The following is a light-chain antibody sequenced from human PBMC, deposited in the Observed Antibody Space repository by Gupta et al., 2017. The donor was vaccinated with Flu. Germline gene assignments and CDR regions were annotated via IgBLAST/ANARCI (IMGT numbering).Light chain of an antibody. CDR1: QSVSSN. CDR3: QQYNNWLYT. V-gene: IGKV3-15*01. CDR2: GAS. J-gene: IGKJ2*01. Sequence: PATLSVSPGERATLSCRASQSVSSNLAWYQQKPGQAPRLLIYGASTRATGIPARFSGSGSGTEFTLTISSLQSEDFAVYYCQQYNNWLYTFGQGTKLEIK.